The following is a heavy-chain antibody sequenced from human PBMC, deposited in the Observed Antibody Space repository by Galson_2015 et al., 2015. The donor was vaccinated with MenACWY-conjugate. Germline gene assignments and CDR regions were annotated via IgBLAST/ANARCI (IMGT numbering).Heavy chain of an antibody. J-gene: IGHJ4*02. CDR1: GFTFTTYV. CDR3: AKGANGYYYFDY. CDR2: ISGSGGST. Sequence: SLRLSCATSGFTFTTYVMSWVRQAPGKGLEWVSGISGSGGSTWYADSVKGRSTISRDNSKNTLYLQMNSLRADDTALYYCAKGANGYYYFDYWGQGTLVTVSS. D-gene: IGHD5-24*01. V-gene: IGHV3-23*01.